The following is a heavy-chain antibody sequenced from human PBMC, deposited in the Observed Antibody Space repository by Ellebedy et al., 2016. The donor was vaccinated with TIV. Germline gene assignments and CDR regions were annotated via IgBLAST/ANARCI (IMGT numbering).Heavy chain of an antibody. D-gene: IGHD6-19*01. J-gene: IGHJ4*02. CDR1: GGSISSSSYY. CDR2: IYYSGST. CDR3: ARMTSRGFSTPAY. Sequence: SETLSLTXTVSGGSISSSSYYWGWIRQPPGKGLEWIGNIYYSGSTYSNPSLKSRVDISVDTSRNQLSLKVRSVTAADTAIYYCARMTSRGFSTPAYWGQGTLVTVSS. V-gene: IGHV4-39*07.